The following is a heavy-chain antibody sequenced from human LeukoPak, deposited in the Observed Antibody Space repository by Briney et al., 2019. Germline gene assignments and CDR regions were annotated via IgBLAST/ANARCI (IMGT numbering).Heavy chain of an antibody. CDR2: INTNGANT. J-gene: IGHJ4*02. CDR3: VIGLDYSSSQMDS. Sequence: GGSLRLSCSASGFTFKSYAMHWVRQAPGKGLESVSSINTNGANTYYADSVKGRFTISRDNSRNTVYVQMNSLTPEDTAVYYCVIGLDYSSSQMDSWGQGTLVTVSS. V-gene: IGHV3-64*05. D-gene: IGHD6-6*01. CDR1: GFTFKSYA.